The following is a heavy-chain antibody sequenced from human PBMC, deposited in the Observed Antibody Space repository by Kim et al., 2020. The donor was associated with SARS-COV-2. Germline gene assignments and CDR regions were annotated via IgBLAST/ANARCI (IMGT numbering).Heavy chain of an antibody. J-gene: IGHJ4*02. D-gene: IGHD4-17*01. CDR2: INPSGGST. CDR3: AGGPVSSDYGDYHDY. CDR1: GYTFTSYY. Sequence: ASVKVSCKASGYTFTSYYMHWVRQAPGQGLEWMGIINPSGGSTSYAQKFQGRVTMTRDTSTSTVYMEPSSLGCEETAVDYCAGGPVSSDYGDYHDYWGQG. V-gene: IGHV1-46*01.